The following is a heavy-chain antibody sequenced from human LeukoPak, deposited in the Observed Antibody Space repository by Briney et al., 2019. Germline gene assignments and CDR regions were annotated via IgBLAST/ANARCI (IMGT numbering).Heavy chain of an antibody. J-gene: IGHJ4*02. CDR1: GFTFSDYF. Sequence: GGSLRLSCAASGFTFSDYFMSWLRRAPGKGLEWLSYIGPSTSNTNYADSVKGRFSISRDNAKNCLYLEMNSLRAEDTAVYYCARGLIDYWGQGTLVTVSS. CDR2: IGPSTSNT. CDR3: ARGLIDY. V-gene: IGHV3-11*03.